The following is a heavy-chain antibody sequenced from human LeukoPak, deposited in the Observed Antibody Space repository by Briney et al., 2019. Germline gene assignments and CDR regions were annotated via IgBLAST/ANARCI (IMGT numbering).Heavy chain of an antibody. J-gene: IGHJ4*02. CDR2: IIPIYGTA. CDR3: GAGHYGWGNYRGGWYSFDF. V-gene: IGHV1-69*01. Sequence: GSPVKVSCKASGDTSNNYPITWLRQAPGQGLEWRGGIIPIYGTATISPKFQGRGTISVVASTSAVEMEMGSLRYEDTAVYYCGAGHYGWGNYRGGWYSFDFWGQGTLVTVSS. CDR1: GDTSNNYP. D-gene: IGHD3-10*01.